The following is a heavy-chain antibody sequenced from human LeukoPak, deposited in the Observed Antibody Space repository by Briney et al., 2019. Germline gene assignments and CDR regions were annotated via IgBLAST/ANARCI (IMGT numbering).Heavy chain of an antibody. V-gene: IGHV3-7*01. J-gene: IGHJ4*02. D-gene: IGHD5-12*01. Sequence: GGSLRLSCAASGFSFSAYWMSWVRQAPGKGLEWVGNIKQDGGVIYYVDSVKGRFTISRDNAKTSLYLQMNSLRAEDTAVYYCARDPTQWLRYGYFDYWGQGILVTVSS. CDR2: IKQDGGVI. CDR3: ARDPTQWLRYGYFDY. CDR1: GFSFSAYW.